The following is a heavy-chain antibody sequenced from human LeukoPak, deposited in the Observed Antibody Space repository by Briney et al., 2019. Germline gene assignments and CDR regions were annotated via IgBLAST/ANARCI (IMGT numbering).Heavy chain of an antibody. CDR3: AGYXXXWSDYYYYGMDV. J-gene: IGHJ6*02. CDR1: GYTFTSYD. V-gene: IGHV1-69*13. D-gene: IGHD6-19*01. Sequence: GASVKVSCKASGYTFTSYDINWVRQATGQGLEWMGGIIPIFGTANYAQKFQGRVTITADESTSTAYMELSSLRSEDTAVYYCAGYXXXWSDYYYYGMDVWGQGTTVTVSS. CDR2: IIPIFGTA.